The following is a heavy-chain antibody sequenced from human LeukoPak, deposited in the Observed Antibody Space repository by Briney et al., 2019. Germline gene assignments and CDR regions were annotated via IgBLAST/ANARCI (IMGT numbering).Heavy chain of an antibody. CDR3: ARGKYQLLAP. CDR1: GGSISSYY. CDR2: IYYSGST. J-gene: IGHJ5*02. D-gene: IGHD2-2*01. Sequence: SETLSLTCTVSGGSISSYYWSWIRQPPGKGLEWIGYIYYSGSTNYNPSLESRVTISVDTSKNQFSLKLSSVTAADTAVYYCARGKYQLLAPWGQGTLVTVSS. V-gene: IGHV4-59*01.